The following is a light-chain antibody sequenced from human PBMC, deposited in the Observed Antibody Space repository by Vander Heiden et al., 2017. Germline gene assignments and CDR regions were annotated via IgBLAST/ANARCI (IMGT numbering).Light chain of an antibody. CDR3: QAWDSSTVV. CDR1: KLGDKY. J-gene: IGLJ2*01. CDR2: QDS. Sequence: VSVSPGQTASIPCSGDKLGDKYACWYQQKPGQSPVLVIYQDSKRPSGIPERFSGSNSGSTATLTISGTQAMDEADYYCQAWDSSTVVFGGGTKLTVL. V-gene: IGLV3-1*01.